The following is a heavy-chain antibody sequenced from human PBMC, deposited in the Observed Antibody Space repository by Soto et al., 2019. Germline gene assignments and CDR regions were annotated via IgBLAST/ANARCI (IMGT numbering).Heavy chain of an antibody. CDR3: ARDSIAFFDY. J-gene: IGHJ4*02. CDR2: IHNSGSA. D-gene: IGHD2-15*01. CDR1: GVSVSSGNYY. Sequence: QVQLQESGPGLVKPSETLSLTCTVSGVSVSSGNYYWTWIRQPPGKGLEWIGYIHNSGSADYNPSLTSRVTLSVDTSKNHVSLRLSSVTAADTAVYYCARDSIAFFDYWGQGTLVTVSS. V-gene: IGHV4-61*03.